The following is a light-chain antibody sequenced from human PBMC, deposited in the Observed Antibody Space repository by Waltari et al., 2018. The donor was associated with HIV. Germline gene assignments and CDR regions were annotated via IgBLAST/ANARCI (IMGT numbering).Light chain of an antibody. CDR3: QVWDSSTEVV. V-gene: IGLV3-9*01. CDR1: NIGSKN. J-gene: IGLJ2*01. CDR2: RDS. Sequence: SYELTQPLSVSVALGQTARITCGGNNIGSKNVHWYQQKPGQAPVLVIYRDSNRPSGIPERFSGSNSGNTATLTSSRAQAGDEADYYCQVWDSSTEVVFGGGTKLTVL.